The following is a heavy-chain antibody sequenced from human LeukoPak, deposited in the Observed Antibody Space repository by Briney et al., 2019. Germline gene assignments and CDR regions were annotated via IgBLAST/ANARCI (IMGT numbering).Heavy chain of an antibody. Sequence: ASVKVSCKASGYAFTRYSVNWVRQAPGQGLEWMGWINTNTGTPTYAQGFTGRFVFSLDTSVNTAYLQISSLKAEDTAVYYCARDSISGSYVHFDDWGQGTLVTVSS. D-gene: IGHD1-26*01. V-gene: IGHV7-4-1*02. CDR1: GYAFTRYS. CDR2: INTNTGTP. CDR3: ARDSISGSYVHFDD. J-gene: IGHJ4*02.